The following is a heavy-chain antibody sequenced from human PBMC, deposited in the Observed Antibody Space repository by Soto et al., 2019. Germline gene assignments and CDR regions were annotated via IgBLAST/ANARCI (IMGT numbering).Heavy chain of an antibody. CDR3: AKDRIVGAITVGFYFDY. CDR1: GFTFSSYA. J-gene: IGHJ4*02. CDR2: ISGSGGST. Sequence: EVQLLESGGGLVQPGGSLRLSCAASGFTFSSYAMSWVRQAPGKGLEWVSAISGSGGSTYYADSVKGRFPISRDNSKNTVYLQMTSLRAEDTAVYYCAKDRIVGAITVGFYFDYWGQGTLVTVSS. V-gene: IGHV3-23*01. D-gene: IGHD1-26*01.